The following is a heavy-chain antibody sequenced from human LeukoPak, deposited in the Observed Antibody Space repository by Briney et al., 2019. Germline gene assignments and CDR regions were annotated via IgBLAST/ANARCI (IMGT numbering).Heavy chain of an antibody. CDR1: GFTFSSYA. D-gene: IGHD6-19*01. J-gene: IGHJ4*02. Sequence: GGSLRLSCAASGFTFSSYAMSWVRQAPGKGLEWVPAISGSGGSTYYADSVKGRFTISRDNAKNSLYLQMNSLRAEDTAVYYCARPRQDSGWHYDYWGQGTLVTVSS. CDR3: ARPRQDSGWHYDY. V-gene: IGHV3-23*01. CDR2: ISGSGGST.